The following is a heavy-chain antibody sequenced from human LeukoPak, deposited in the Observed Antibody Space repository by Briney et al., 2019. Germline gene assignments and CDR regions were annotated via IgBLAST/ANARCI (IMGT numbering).Heavy chain of an antibody. CDR2: IIPILGIA. J-gene: IGHJ4*02. CDR3: ARGGGVAGTSFGY. D-gene: IGHD6-19*01. Sequence: SVKVSCKASGGTFSSYAISWVRQAPGQGLEWMGRIIPILGIANYAQKFQGRVTITADKSTSTAYMELSSLRSEDTAVYYCARGGGVAGTSFGYWGQGTLVTVSS. V-gene: IGHV1-69*04. CDR1: GGTFSSYA.